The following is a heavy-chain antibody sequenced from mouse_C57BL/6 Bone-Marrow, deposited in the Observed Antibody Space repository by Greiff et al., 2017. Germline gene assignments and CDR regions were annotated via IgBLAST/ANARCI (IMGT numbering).Heavy chain of an antibody. CDR1: GYTFTSYW. D-gene: IGHD1-1*01. CDR3: ASNGSSYWYFDV. CDR2: IHPNSGST. V-gene: IGHV1-64*01. J-gene: IGHJ1*03. Sequence: QVQLQQPGAELVKPGASVQLSCKASGYTFTSYWMHWVKQRPGQGLEWIGMIHPNSGSTNYTETFKSKATLTVDNSSSTAYMQLSSLTSEDSAVYYCASNGSSYWYFDVWGTGTTVTVSS.